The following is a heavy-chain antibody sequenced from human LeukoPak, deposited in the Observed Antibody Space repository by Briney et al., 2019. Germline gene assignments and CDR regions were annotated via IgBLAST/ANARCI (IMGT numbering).Heavy chain of an antibody. Sequence: ASVKVSCKASGYTFTSYGISWVRQAPGQGLEWMGWISAYNGNTNYAKKLQGRVTMTTDTSPRTAYTALRSLRSDDTAVYYCARRGGGRHGGYYYYGMDVWGQGTTVTVSS. CDR2: ISAYNGNT. D-gene: IGHD2-15*01. V-gene: IGHV1-18*01. J-gene: IGHJ6*02. CDR1: GYTFTSYG. CDR3: ARRGGGRHGGYYYYGMDV.